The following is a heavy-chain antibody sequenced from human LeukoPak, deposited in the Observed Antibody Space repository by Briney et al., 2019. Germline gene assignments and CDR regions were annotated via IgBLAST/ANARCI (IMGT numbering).Heavy chain of an antibody. CDR2: INPNSGGT. D-gene: IGHD6-6*01. CDR3: VSSIAAHDRSAFDI. V-gene: IGHV1-2*02. Sequence: ASVKVSCKASGYTFTGYYMHWVRQAPGQGLEWMGWINPNSGGTNYAQKFQGRVTMTRDTSISTAYMELSRLRSDDTAVYYCVSSIAAHDRSAFDIWGQGTMVTVSS. J-gene: IGHJ3*02. CDR1: GYTFTGYY.